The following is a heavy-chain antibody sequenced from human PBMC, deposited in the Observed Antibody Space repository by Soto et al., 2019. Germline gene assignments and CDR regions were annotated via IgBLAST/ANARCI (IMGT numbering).Heavy chain of an antibody. CDR1: GGSISSNSYY. J-gene: IGHJ4*02. D-gene: IGHD3-16*01. CDR3: ARHAAYDSVWGKSDGSDY. CDR2: MYYSGAT. Sequence: QLQLQESGPGLVKPSETLSLACTVSGGSISSNSYYWDWILQPPGKGLEWIGSMYYSGATYHNPSLQSRVTISVDTSKNQFSLHRSSVTAADTAVYYCARHAAYDSVWGKSDGSDYWGQGTLVNVSS. V-gene: IGHV4-39*01.